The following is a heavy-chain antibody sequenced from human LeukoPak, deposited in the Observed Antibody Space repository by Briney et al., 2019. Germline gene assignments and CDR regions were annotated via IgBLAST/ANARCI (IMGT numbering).Heavy chain of an antibody. V-gene: IGHV4-61*02. CDR2: IYTSGST. CDR3: ARDSGLY. Sequence: PSQTLSLTCTVSGGSISSGSYYWSWIRQPAGKGLEWIGRIYTSGSTNYNPSLKSRVTISVDTSKNQFSLKLSSVTAADTAVYYCARDSGLYWGQGTLVTVSS. CDR1: GGSISSGSYY. J-gene: IGHJ1*01. D-gene: IGHD3-10*01.